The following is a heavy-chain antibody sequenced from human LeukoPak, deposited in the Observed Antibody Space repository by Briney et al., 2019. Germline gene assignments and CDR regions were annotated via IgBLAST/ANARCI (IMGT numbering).Heavy chain of an antibody. CDR3: ARGLSSSDWYEEGLY. CDR1: GYTFTSYA. V-gene: IGHV7-4-1*02. CDR2: INTNTGNP. J-gene: IGHJ4*02. D-gene: IGHD6-13*01. Sequence: ASVKVSCKASGYTFTSYAMNWVRQAPGQGLEWMGWINTNTGNPTYAQGFTGRFVFSLDTSVSTAYLQISSLKAEDTAVYYCARGLSSSDWYEEGLYWGQGTLVTVSS.